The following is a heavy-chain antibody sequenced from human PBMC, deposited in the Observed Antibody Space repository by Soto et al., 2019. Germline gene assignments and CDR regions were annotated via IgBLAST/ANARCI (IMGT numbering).Heavy chain of an antibody. CDR3: PKTRPGFDY. J-gene: IGHJ4*02. CDR1: GFTFSSYA. CDR2: ISGSGGST. V-gene: IGHV3-23*01. Sequence: PGGSLSLSCAASGFTFSSYAMNWVRQAPGKGLEWVSSISGSGGSTYYADSVKGRFTISRDNSKNTLYLQMNNLKADDTAVYYCPKTRPGFDYWGQGTLVTVSS.